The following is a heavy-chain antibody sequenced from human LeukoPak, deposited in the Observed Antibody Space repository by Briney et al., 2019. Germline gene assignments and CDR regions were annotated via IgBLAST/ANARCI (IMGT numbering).Heavy chain of an antibody. CDR1: GFTVSSNY. CDR3: ARDNRIRGAFDI. V-gene: IGHV3-21*01. Sequence: GGSLRLSCAASGFTVSSNYMNWVRQAPGKGLEWVSSISSSSSYIYYADSVKGRFTISRDNAKNSLYLQMNSLRAEDTAVYYCARDNRIRGAFDIWGQGTMVTVSS. J-gene: IGHJ3*02. CDR2: ISSSSSYI. D-gene: IGHD5-12*01.